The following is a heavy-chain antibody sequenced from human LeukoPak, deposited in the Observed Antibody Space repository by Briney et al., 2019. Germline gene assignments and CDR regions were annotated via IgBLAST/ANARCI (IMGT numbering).Heavy chain of an antibody. V-gene: IGHV4-34*01. CDR2: INHSGST. CDR3: TRDPRRLDY. CDR1: GGSFSGYY. Sequence: PSETLSLTCAVYGGSFSGYYWSWLRQPPGKGLEWIGEINHSGSTNYNPSLKSRVTISVDTSKNQFSLKLSSVTAADTAVYYCTRDPRRLDYWGQGTLVTVSS. J-gene: IGHJ4*02.